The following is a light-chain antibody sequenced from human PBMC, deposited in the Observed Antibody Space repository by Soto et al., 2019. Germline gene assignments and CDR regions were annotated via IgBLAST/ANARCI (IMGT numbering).Light chain of an antibody. CDR3: QQLNTYPRVT. CDR1: QGISRY. V-gene: IGKV1-9*01. CDR2: AAS. Sequence: DIQLTQSPSFLSASVGDRVTITCRASQGISRYLAWYQQKPGEAPKLLIYAASTLQSGVPSRLSGSGSGTDFTLTISSLQPDDFATYYCQQLNTYPRVTFGQGTRLEIK. J-gene: IGKJ5*01.